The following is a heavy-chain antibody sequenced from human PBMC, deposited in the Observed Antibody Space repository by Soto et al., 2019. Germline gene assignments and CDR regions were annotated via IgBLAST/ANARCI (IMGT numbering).Heavy chain of an antibody. Sequence: ASVKVSCKASGYTFTSYAMHWVRQAPGQRLEWMGWINAGNGNTKYSQKFQGRVTIIRDTSASTAYMELSSLRSEDTAVYYCARGVAGPIHWFAPWGQGTLVTVSS. D-gene: IGHD6-19*01. V-gene: IGHV1-3*01. CDR1: GYTFTSYA. CDR2: INAGNGNT. J-gene: IGHJ5*02. CDR3: ARGVAGPIHWFAP.